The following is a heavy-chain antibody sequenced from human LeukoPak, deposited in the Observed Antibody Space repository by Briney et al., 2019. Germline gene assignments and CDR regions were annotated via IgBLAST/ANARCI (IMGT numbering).Heavy chain of an antibody. Sequence: PGGSLRLSCAASGFIFSSYSVNWVRQAPGRGLEWVSSISSSSSYIYYADSVKGRFTISRDNAKNSLYLQMNSLRAEDTAVYYCARALQLWLEVDYWGQGTLVTVSS. CDR3: ARALQLWLEVDY. D-gene: IGHD5-18*01. V-gene: IGHV3-21*01. J-gene: IGHJ4*02. CDR2: ISSSSSYI. CDR1: GFIFSSYS.